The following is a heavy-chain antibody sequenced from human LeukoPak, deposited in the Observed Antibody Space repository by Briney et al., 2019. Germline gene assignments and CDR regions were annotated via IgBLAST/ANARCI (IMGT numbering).Heavy chain of an antibody. D-gene: IGHD7-27*01. CDR1: GYTFTAYY. J-gene: IGHJ2*01. CDR3: AIQPWGSGNNWYFDL. Sequence: ASVKVSCKASGYTFTAYYIHWVRQAPGQGLEWMGWINPNSGGTDYAQKFKGRVTMTRDTSISTTYVELSSLTSDDTAVYYCAIQPWGSGNNWYFDLWGRGTLVTVSS. CDR2: INPNSGGT. V-gene: IGHV1-2*02.